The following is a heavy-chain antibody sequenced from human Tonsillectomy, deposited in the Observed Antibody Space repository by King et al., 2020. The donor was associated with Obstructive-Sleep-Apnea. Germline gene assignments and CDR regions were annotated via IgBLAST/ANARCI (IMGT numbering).Heavy chain of an antibody. J-gene: IGHJ4*02. Sequence: VQLVQSGAEVKRPGSSVTVSCKASGGIFNTHAFSWVRQAPEQGLEWMGDIIPFFGTPHYSQMFQGRVTITADESTTTVYLDVTSLRSDDTAIYYCARGPHLGTRRVGGFDFWGLGTLVTVSA. CDR3: ARGPHLGTRRVGGFDF. D-gene: IGHD4-23*01. CDR2: IIPFFGTP. V-gene: IGHV1-69*01. CDR1: GGIFNTHA.